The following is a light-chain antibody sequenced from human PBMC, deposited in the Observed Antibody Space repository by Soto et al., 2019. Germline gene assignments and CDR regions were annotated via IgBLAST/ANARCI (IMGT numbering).Light chain of an antibody. Sequence: QSVLTQPASVSGSPGQSITISCTGTSSDVGTYNYVSWYQQHSGKAPKLMIYEVSNRPSGVSNRFSGSKSGNTASLTISGLQAEDEADYYCSAYKSSLTLYVFGSGTKLTVL. V-gene: IGLV2-14*01. CDR3: SAYKSSLTLYV. CDR1: SSDVGTYNY. J-gene: IGLJ1*01. CDR2: EVS.